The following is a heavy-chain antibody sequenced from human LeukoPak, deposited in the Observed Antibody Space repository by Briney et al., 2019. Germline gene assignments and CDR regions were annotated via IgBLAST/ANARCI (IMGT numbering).Heavy chain of an antibody. CDR2: IYTGGIA. CDR1: GFTVSSNY. J-gene: IGHJ4*02. D-gene: IGHD3-10*01. V-gene: IGHV3-53*01. Sequence: GGSPRLSCAASGFTVSSNYMSWVRQAPGKGPEWVSIIYTGGIAYYADSVKGRFTISRDNSKNTLYLQMNSLRAEDTAVYYCARHATYYSASGTYYSPYFFDYWGQGTLVTVSS. CDR3: ARHATYYSASGTYYSPYFFDY.